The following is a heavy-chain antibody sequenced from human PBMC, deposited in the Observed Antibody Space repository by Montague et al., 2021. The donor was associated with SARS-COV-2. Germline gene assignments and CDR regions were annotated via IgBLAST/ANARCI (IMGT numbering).Heavy chain of an antibody. V-gene: IGHV6-1*01. Sequence: NDYALSVRSRITFNPDTSQNQFSLQLDSVTPEDTAVYYCVRQSVSSKFDYWGQGTRVTVSS. D-gene: IGHD5/OR15-5a*01. CDR2: N. J-gene: IGHJ4*02. CDR3: VRQSVSSKFDY.